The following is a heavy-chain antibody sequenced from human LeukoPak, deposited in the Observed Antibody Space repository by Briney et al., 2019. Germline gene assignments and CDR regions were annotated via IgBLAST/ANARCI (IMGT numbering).Heavy chain of an antibody. CDR3: ARTRITMVRGVPDY. CDR2: ISSSGSTI. Sequence: PGGSLRLSCAASGFTFSDYYMSWIRQAPGKGLEWVSYISSSGSTIYYADSVKGRFTISRDNVKNSLYLQMNSLRAEDTAVYYCARTRITMVRGVPDYWGQGTLVTVSS. D-gene: IGHD3-10*01. CDR1: GFTFSDYY. V-gene: IGHV3-11*01. J-gene: IGHJ4*02.